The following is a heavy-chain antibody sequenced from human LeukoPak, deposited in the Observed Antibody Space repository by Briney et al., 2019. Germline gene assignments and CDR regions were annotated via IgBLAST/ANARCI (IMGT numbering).Heavy chain of an antibody. D-gene: IGHD3-3*02. CDR1: RFTFSAYN. CDR2: ISGSSSAI. V-gene: IGHV3-48*01. CDR3: ARGGPFLEWFAAFDI. Sequence: GGSLRLSCAASRFTFSAYNMIWVRQAPGKGLEWLSYISGSSSAIYYADSVQGRFTISRDNAKNSLSLQMNSLRAEDTAVYYCARGGPFLEWFAAFDIWGQGTMVTVSS. J-gene: IGHJ3*02.